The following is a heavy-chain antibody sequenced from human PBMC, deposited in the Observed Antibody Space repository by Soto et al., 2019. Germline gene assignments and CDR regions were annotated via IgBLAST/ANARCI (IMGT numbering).Heavy chain of an antibody. Sequence: SVKVSCKASGGTFSSYAISLVRQAPGQGLEWMGGIIPIFGTAKYAQKFQGRVTITADKSTSTAYMELSSLRSEDTAVYYCARAMGYDWFYFDYWGQGTLFTVSS. CDR1: GGTFSSYA. V-gene: IGHV1-69*06. CDR3: ARAMGYDWFYFDY. D-gene: IGHD5-12*01. CDR2: IIPIFGTA. J-gene: IGHJ4*02.